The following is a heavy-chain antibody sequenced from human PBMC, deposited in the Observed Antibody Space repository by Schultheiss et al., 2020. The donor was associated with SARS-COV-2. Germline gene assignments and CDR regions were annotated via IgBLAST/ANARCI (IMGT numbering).Heavy chain of an antibody. Sequence: SETLSLTCAVYGGSFSGYYWSWIRQPPGKGLEWIGYIYYSGSTYYNPSLKSRVTISVDTSKNQFSLKLSSVTAADTAVYYCARVLSMAGRGIFYHYQGMDVWGQGTTVTVSS. CDR1: GGSFSGYY. V-gene: IGHV4-34*01. CDR3: ARVLSMAGRGIFYHYQGMDV. J-gene: IGHJ6*02. CDR2: IYYSGST. D-gene: IGHD6-6*01.